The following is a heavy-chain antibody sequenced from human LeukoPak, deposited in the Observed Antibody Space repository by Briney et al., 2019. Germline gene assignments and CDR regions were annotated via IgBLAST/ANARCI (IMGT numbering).Heavy chain of an antibody. CDR3: ARKPITMVRGVSRDY. J-gene: IGHJ4*02. CDR1: GGSFSGYY. V-gene: IGHV4-34*01. Sequence: SETLSLTCAVYGGSFSGYYWSWIRQPPGKGLEWIGEINHSGSTNYNPSLKSRVTISVDTSKNQFSLKLSSVTAADTAVYYCARKPITMVRGVSRDYWGQGTLVAVSS. CDR2: INHSGST. D-gene: IGHD3-10*01.